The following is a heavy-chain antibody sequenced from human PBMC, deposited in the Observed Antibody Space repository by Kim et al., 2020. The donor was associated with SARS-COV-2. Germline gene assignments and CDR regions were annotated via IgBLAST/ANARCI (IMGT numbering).Heavy chain of an antibody. J-gene: IGHJ4*02. Sequence: YYADSVKGRFTIARDNSKNTLYLQMNSLRAEDMAMYYFTRSSGYYIGLEYWGQGTPVTVSS. CDR3: TRSSGYYIGLEY. D-gene: IGHD3-22*01. V-gene: IGHV3-30*01.